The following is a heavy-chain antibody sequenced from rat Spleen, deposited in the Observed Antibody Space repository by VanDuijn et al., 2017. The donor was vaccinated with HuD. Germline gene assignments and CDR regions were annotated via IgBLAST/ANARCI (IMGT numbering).Heavy chain of an antibody. Sequence: EVQLVESGGGLVQPGRYMKLSCAASGFTFSNYYMAWVRQAPKKGLEWVATIIYDGSSTYYRDSVKGRFTISRDNAKSILYLQMDSLRSEDTATYYYARQELRIIPTLDYWGQGVMVTVSS. V-gene: IGHV5-7*01. J-gene: IGHJ2*01. CDR1: GFTFSNYY. D-gene: IGHD1-6*01. CDR3: ARQELRIIPTLDY. CDR2: IIYDGSST.